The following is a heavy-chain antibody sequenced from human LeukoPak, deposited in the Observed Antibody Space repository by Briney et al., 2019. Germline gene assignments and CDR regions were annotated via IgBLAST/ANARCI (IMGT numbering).Heavy chain of an antibody. CDR3: ARDIGSSSWYPYYYYYYMDV. D-gene: IGHD6-13*01. CDR1: GFTFSSYG. CDR2: IRYDGSNK. J-gene: IGHJ6*03. Sequence: PGGSLRLSCAASGFTFSSYGMHWVRQAPGKGLEWVAFIRYDGSNKYYADSVKGRFTISRDNAKNSLYLQMNSLRAEDTAVYYCARDIGSSSWYPYYYYYYMDVWGKGTTVTISS. V-gene: IGHV3-30*02.